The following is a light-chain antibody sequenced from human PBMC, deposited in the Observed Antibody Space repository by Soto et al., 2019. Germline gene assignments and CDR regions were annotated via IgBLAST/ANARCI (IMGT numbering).Light chain of an antibody. CDR3: QQYNSYPWT. V-gene: IGKV1D-16*01. CDR2: AAS. Sequence: DIQMTQSPSSVSASVGDRVTITCRASQGINNWLAWYQQKPGKAPKLLIYAASSLESGVPSRFSGSGSGTEFTLTISSLQPDDFATYYCQQYNSYPWTFGQGTKVDIK. J-gene: IGKJ1*01. CDR1: QGINNW.